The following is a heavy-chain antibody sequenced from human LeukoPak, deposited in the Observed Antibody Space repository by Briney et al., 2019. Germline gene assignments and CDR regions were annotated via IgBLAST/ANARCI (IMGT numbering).Heavy chain of an antibody. CDR1: GFTSSSYA. D-gene: IGHD2/OR15-2a*01. V-gene: IGHV3-23*01. J-gene: IGHJ6*03. Sequence: GSLRLSCAASGFTSSSYAMSWVRQAPRKGLEWVSAISGSGNSAYYADSVKGRFTISRDNSKNTLYVQMISLRAEDTAVYYCAKGLSNSRYYYMDVWGKGTTVTVSS. CDR2: ISGSGNSA. CDR3: AKGLSNSRYYYMDV.